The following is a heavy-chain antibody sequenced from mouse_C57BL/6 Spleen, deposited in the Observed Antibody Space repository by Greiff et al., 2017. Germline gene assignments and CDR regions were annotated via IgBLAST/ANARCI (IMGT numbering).Heavy chain of an antibody. D-gene: IGHD2-4*01. J-gene: IGHJ4*01. Sequence: EVHLVESGGDLVKPGGSLKLSCAASGFTFSSYGMSWVRQTPDKRLEWVATISSGGSYTYYPDSVKGRFTISRDNAKNTLYLQMSSLKSEDTAMYYCARHDYDVEYYAMDYWGQGTSVTVSS. CDR3: ARHDYDVEYYAMDY. CDR1: GFTFSSYG. CDR2: ISSGGSYT. V-gene: IGHV5-6*01.